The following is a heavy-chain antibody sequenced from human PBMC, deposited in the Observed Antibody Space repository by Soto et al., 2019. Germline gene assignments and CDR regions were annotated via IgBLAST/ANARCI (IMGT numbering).Heavy chain of an antibody. CDR3: ARPSYALNWDFHHGMQV. CDR1: GGSFSGYY. CDR2: INQSGNT. V-gene: IGHV4-34*01. J-gene: IGHJ6*02. Sequence: QVHLQQWGAGVLKPSETLSLTCAVSGGSFSGYYWTWIRQIPGKGLEWIGEINQSGNTKYNPSLMSRGTMSVDTSKNQFSLKLRSVPAADTAVYYCARPSYALNWDFHHGMQVWGQGTSVTVSS. D-gene: IGHD2-2*01.